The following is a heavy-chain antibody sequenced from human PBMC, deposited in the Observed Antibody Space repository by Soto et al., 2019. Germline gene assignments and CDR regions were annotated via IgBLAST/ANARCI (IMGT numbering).Heavy chain of an antibody. D-gene: IGHD5-18*01. Sequence: QVQLVQSGAEVKKPGSSVKVSCKASGGSFNRYGIHWVRQAPGQGLEWMGGIVPNYGTANYAQRFQGRVTIVADKSTGTVYMEVTSLKSEDTAVYYSGRGWIDLWWYFEDWGQGTLVTVSS. J-gene: IGHJ1*01. CDR3: GRGWIDLWWYFED. V-gene: IGHV1-69*06. CDR1: GGSFNRYG. CDR2: IVPNYGTA.